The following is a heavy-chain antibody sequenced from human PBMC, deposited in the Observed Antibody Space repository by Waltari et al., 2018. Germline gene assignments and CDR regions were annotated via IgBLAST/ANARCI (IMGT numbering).Heavy chain of an antibody. J-gene: IGHJ6*02. D-gene: IGHD2-21*01. Sequence: EVQVLESGGGLVQPGGSLRLSCAASGFTFSTYAMTWVRQSPGKGREWVSSISDGGDTTYYSGSVKGRFTISRDNSRNTLFLQMNSLRAEDTALYYCVKDWTGDSCSQGCMDVWGQGTTVTVSS. CDR1: GFTFSTYA. CDR3: VKDWTGDSCSQGCMDV. CDR2: ISDGGDTT. V-gene: IGHV3-23*01.